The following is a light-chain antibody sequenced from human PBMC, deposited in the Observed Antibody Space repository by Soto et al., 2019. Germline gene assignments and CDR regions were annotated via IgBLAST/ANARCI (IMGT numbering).Light chain of an antibody. Sequence: AIRMTQSPSSFSASTGDRVTITCRASQGISSYLAWYQQKPGKAPKLLIYAASTLQSGVPSRFSGSGSGTDFTLTISCLLSEDFATYYCQQYYSYPPFTFGPGTKVDIK. CDR2: AAS. V-gene: IGKV1-8*01. CDR1: QGISSY. CDR3: QQYYSYPPFT. J-gene: IGKJ3*01.